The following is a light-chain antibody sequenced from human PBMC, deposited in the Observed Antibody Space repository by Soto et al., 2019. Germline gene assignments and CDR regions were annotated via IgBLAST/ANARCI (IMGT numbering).Light chain of an antibody. CDR3: SSYTSSSTYV. Sequence: QSALTQPASVSGSPGQSIAISCTGTSSDVGAYNSVSWYQQHPGRAPKLMIHDVSKRPSGVSNRFSGSKSGNTASLTISGLQAEDEADYYCSSYTSSSTYVFGTGTKLTVL. CDR1: SSDVGAYNS. V-gene: IGLV2-14*03. J-gene: IGLJ1*01. CDR2: DVS.